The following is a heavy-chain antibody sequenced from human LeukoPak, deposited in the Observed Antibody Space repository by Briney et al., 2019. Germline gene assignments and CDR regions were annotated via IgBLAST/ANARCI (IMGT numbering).Heavy chain of an antibody. J-gene: IGHJ4*02. Sequence: PGGSLRLSCAASGLTFSSYAMSWVRQAPGKGLEWVSAISGSGGSTYYADSVKGRFTISRDNSKNTLYLQMNSLRAEDTAVYYCAKEGDIVVVPAANPDYWGQGTLVTVSS. V-gene: IGHV3-23*01. D-gene: IGHD2-2*01. CDR2: ISGSGGST. CDR3: AKEGDIVVVPAANPDY. CDR1: GLTFSSYA.